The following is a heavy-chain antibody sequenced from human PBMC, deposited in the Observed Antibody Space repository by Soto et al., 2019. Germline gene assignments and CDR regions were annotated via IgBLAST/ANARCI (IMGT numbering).Heavy chain of an antibody. Sequence: SETLSLTCTVSGGSISSSYYYWGWIRQPPGKGLEWIGNIYHSGSTYYNPSLKSRVTISVDRSKNQFSLKLSSVTAADTAVFYCARLAGYCSGTSCYGYYGMDVWGQGTTVTVSS. CDR1: GGSISSSYYY. V-gene: IGHV4-39*07. D-gene: IGHD2-2*01. J-gene: IGHJ6*02. CDR3: ARLAGYCSGTSCYGYYGMDV. CDR2: IYHSGST.